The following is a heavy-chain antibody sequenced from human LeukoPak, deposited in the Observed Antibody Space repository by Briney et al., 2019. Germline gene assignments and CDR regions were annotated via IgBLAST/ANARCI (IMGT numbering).Heavy chain of an antibody. V-gene: IGHV4-39*01. CDR2: IYYSGST. Sequence: SETLSLTCTVSGGSISSSSYYWGWIRQPPGKGLEWIGSIYYSGSTYYNPSLKRRVTISVDTSKNQFSLKLSSVTAADTAVYYCARQGDSSGWFSYYYYGMDVWGQGTTVTVSS. D-gene: IGHD6-19*01. CDR1: GGSISSSSYY. CDR3: ARQGDSSGWFSYYYYGMDV. J-gene: IGHJ6*02.